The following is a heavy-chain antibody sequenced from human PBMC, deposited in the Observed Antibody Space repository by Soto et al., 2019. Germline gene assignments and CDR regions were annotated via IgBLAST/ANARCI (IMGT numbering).Heavy chain of an antibody. Sequence: SETLSLTCTVSGGSISSYYWSWIRQPPGKGLEWIGYIYYSGSTNNNPSLNSRVTISVDTSKNQFSLKLSSVTAADTAVYYCARHGVSGTVAGIGYWGQGTLVTVSS. D-gene: IGHD6-19*01. J-gene: IGHJ4*02. CDR1: GGSISSYY. V-gene: IGHV4-59*08. CDR3: ARHGVSGTVAGIGY. CDR2: IYYSGST.